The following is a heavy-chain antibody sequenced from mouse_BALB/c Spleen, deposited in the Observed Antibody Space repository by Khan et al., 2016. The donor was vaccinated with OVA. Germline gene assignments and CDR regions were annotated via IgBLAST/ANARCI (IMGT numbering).Heavy chain of an antibody. CDR2: IRSKSNNYAT. Sequence: EVQLVESGGGLVQPKGSLKLSCAASGFTFNTYAMHWVCQAPGKGLEWVARIRSKSNNYATYYADSVKDRFTISRDDSQSMLYLQMNNLKTEDTAMYYCVRGGNYEKNAMDYWGQGTSVTVSS. V-gene: IGHV10-3*03. CDR1: GFTFNTYA. CDR3: VRGGNYEKNAMDY. D-gene: IGHD2-1*01. J-gene: IGHJ4*01.